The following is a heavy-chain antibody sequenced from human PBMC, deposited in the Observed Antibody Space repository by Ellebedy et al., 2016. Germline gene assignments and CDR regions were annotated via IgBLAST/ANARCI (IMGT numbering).Heavy chain of an antibody. Sequence: GGSLRLSCAASGFTFSSYSMNWVRQAPGKGLEWVSYISSSSSTIYYADSVKGRFTISRDNAKNSLYLQMNSLRAEDTAVYYCARVTEGQCSDYWGQGTLVTVSS. CDR1: GFTFSSYS. J-gene: IGHJ4*02. CDR3: ARVTEGQCSDY. V-gene: IGHV3-48*01. CDR2: ISSSSSTI. D-gene: IGHD6-19*01.